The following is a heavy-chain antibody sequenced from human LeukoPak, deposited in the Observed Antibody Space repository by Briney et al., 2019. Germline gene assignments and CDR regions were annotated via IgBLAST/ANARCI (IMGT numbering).Heavy chain of an antibody. CDR3: AKTYDFWSGYGMDV. CDR1: GFAFSSYA. V-gene: IGHV3-23*01. D-gene: IGHD3-3*01. J-gene: IGHJ6*02. Sequence: SGGSLRLSCAASGFAFSSYAMSWVRQAPGKGLEWVSAISGSGGSTYYADSVKGRFTISRDNSKNTLYLQMNSLRAEDTAVYYCAKTYDFWSGYGMDVWGQGTTVTVSS. CDR2: ISGSGGST.